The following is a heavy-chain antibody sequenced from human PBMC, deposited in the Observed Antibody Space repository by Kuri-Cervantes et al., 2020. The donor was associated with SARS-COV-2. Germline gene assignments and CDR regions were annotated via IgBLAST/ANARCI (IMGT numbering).Heavy chain of an antibody. J-gene: IGHJ5*01. D-gene: IGHD3-9*01. Sequence: SCKASGFTFSSYAMHWVRQAPGKGLEWVAVISYDGSNKYYADSVKGRFTISRDNSKNTLYLQMNDLRAEDTALYYCARHRGGSTYFGFDSWGQGTLVTVSS. CDR3: ARHRGGSTYFGFDS. V-gene: IGHV3-30-3*01. CDR2: ISYDGSNK. CDR1: GFTFSSYA.